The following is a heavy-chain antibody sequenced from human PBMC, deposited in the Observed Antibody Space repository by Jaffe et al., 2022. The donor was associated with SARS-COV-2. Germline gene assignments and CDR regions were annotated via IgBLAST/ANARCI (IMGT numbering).Heavy chain of an antibody. CDR3: ARPSIVVVPAAMGAPDAFDI. V-gene: IGHV4-39*01. CDR2: IYYSGST. Sequence: QLQLQESGPGLVKPSETLSLTCTVSGGSISSSSYYWGWIRQPPGKGLEWIGSIYYSGSTYYNPSLKSRVTISVDTSKNQFSLKLSSVTAADTAVYYCARPSIVVVPAAMGAPDAFDIWGQGTMVTVSS. D-gene: IGHD2-2*01. CDR1: GGSISSSSYY. J-gene: IGHJ3*02.